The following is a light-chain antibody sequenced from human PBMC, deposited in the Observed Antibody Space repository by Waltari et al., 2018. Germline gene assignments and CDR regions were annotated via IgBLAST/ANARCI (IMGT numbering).Light chain of an antibody. CDR3: QQYDNYGT. V-gene: IGKV1-5*03. J-gene: IGKJ1*01. Sequence: DIQMTQSPSTLSASVGDRVTITCRASQSITNWLAWYQQKPGKAPKLLIYRASNLESGVPSMFSGSGSGTDFTLTISSLQPDDFATYYCQQYDNYGTFGQGTKVEIE. CDR2: RAS. CDR1: QSITNW.